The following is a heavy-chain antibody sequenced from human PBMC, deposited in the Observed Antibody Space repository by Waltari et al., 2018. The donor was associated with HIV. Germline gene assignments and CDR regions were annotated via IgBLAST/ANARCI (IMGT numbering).Heavy chain of an antibody. V-gene: IGHV4-39*01. D-gene: IGHD2-21*02. CDR3: VTYCGGDCYSGYYYGMDV. CDR1: GGSIRRSSYY. Sequence: QLQLQESGPGLVQPSETLSLTCTVSGGSIRRSSYYWAWIRQPPGKGLEWVGGVYSSGSTYYDPSLKSRVTISADTSKSQFSLKVSSVTAADTAVYYCVTYCGGDCYSGYYYGMDVWGKGTTVTVSS. J-gene: IGHJ6*04. CDR2: VYSSGST.